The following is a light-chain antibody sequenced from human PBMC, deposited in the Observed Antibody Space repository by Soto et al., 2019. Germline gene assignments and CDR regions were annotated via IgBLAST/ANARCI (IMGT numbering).Light chain of an antibody. CDR2: DVS. CDR3: CSYTTSNTRQIV. CDR1: SSDVGGYNY. Sequence: LTQPASVSGSPGQSITISCTGTSSDVGGYNYVSWYQQQPGKAPKFMIYDVSNRPSGVSNRFSGSKSGNTASLTISGLQAEDEADYYCCSYTTSNTRQIVFGTGTKVTVL. J-gene: IGLJ1*01. V-gene: IGLV2-14*01.